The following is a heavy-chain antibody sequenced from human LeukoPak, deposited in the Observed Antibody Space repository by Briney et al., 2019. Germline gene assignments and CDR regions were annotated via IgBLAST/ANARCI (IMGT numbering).Heavy chain of an antibody. CDR3: AREPYYDFWNGFDP. V-gene: IGHV4-59*01. D-gene: IGHD3-3*01. Sequence: SETLSLTCTVSGGSISSYYWSWIRQPPGKGLEWIGYIYYSGSTNYNPSLKSRVTISVDTSKNQFSLKLSSVTAADTAVYYCAREPYYDFWNGFDPWGQGTLVTVSS. CDR2: IYYSGST. J-gene: IGHJ5*02. CDR1: GGSISSYY.